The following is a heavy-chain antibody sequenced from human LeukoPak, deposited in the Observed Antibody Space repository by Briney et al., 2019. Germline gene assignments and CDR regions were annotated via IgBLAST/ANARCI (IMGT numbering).Heavy chain of an antibody. J-gene: IGHJ4*02. D-gene: IGHD6-13*01. CDR2: IKQDGSEK. CDR1: GFTFSSDW. Sequence: GGSLTLSCAASGFTFSSDWMSWVRQAPGKGLEWVANIKQDGSEKYYVDSMKGRFTISRDNAKNSLYLQMNSLRAEDTAVYYCARVRDSRSPFDYWGQGTLVTVSS. CDR3: ARVRDSRSPFDY. V-gene: IGHV3-7*05.